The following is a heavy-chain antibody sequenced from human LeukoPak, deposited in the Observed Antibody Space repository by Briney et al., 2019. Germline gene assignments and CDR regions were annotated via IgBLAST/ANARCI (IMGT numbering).Heavy chain of an antibody. CDR3: ARDDPNSGYDFDY. D-gene: IGHD5-12*01. V-gene: IGHV1-18*01. CDR2: INVYNGNT. J-gene: IGHJ4*02. CDR1: GYTFSKFG. Sequence: ASVKVSCKASGYTFSKFGIGWLRQAPGQGPEWMGWINVYNGNTNYAQKLQDRVTMTTDTSTSTAYLELRSLRSDDTAVYYCARDDPNSGYDFDYWGQGTLVTVSS.